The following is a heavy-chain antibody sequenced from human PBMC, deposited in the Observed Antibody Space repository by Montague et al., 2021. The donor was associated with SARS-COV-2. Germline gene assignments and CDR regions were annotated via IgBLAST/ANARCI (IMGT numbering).Heavy chain of an antibody. CDR1: GVSISNYY. V-gene: IGHV4-59*08. CDR2: ISYNGHT. Sequence: SETLSLTCDVSGVSISNYYWSWIRQPPGKGLEFIGYISYNGHTNYKPSLQSRVTMSVDTSRNQVSLKLTSVTAADTAVYYCARHDNSGTYPMDVWGQGTTVTVSS. CDR3: ARHDNSGTYPMDV. D-gene: IGHD3-10*01. J-gene: IGHJ6*02.